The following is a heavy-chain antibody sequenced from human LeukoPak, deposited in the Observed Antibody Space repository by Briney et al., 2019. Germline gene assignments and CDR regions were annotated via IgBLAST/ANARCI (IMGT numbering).Heavy chain of an antibody. CDR3: AQDIVVVPAAGEHWFDP. J-gene: IGHJ5*02. D-gene: IGHD2-2*01. CDR1: GGTFSSYA. CDR2: IIPIFGTA. Sequence: SVKVSCKASGGTFSSYAISWVRQAPGQGLEWMGGIIPIFGTANYAQKFRGRVTITADESTSTAYMELSSLRSEDTAVYYCAQDIVVVPAAGEHWFDPWGQGTLVTVSS. V-gene: IGHV1-69*13.